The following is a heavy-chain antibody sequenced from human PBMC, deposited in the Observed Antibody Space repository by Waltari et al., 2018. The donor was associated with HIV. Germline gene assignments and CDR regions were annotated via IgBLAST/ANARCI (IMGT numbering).Heavy chain of an antibody. V-gene: IGHV3-53*01. CDR1: GFIVHWNY. J-gene: IGHJ4*02. CDR3: AREGDSSVYFDY. CDR2: IYSGGDT. D-gene: IGHD3-22*01. Sequence: EVQLMQSVGAFTQPRGSSTHSCPVSGFIVHWNYMNWVSQAPGKGLEWVSVIYSGGDTYYADSVQGRFTISRDSSKNTVFLQMNSLRAEDTAVYYCAREGDSSVYFDYWGQVILVSVSS.